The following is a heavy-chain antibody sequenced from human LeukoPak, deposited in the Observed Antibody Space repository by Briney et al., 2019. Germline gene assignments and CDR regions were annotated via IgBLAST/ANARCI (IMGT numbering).Heavy chain of an antibody. Sequence: GGSLRLSCAASGFTFSSYWMHWVRQVPGKGLLWVSRINYDGSDTAYADSVKGRCTISRDNAKNTLYLQMNSLRAEDTAVYYCVRGYHREVPLDFWGQGTLVTVSS. D-gene: IGHD1-14*01. CDR2: INYDGSDT. CDR1: GFTFSSYW. V-gene: IGHV3-74*01. CDR3: VRGYHREVPLDF. J-gene: IGHJ4*02.